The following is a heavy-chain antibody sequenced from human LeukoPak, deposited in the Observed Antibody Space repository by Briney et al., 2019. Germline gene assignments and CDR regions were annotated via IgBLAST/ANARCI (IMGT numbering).Heavy chain of an antibody. V-gene: IGHV1-2*02. CDR1: GYTFTSYY. CDR2: INPNSGGT. CDR3: ARDLRSKGIATTYYYYYMDV. J-gene: IGHJ6*03. D-gene: IGHD6-13*01. Sequence: ASVKVSCKASGYTFTSYYMHWVRQAPGQGLEWMGRINPNSGGTNYAQKFQGRVTMTRDTSISTAYMELSRLRSDDTAVYYCARDLRSKGIATTYYYYYMDVWGKGTTVTVSS.